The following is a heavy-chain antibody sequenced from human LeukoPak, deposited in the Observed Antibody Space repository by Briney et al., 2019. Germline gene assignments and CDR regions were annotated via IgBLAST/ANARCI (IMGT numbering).Heavy chain of an antibody. Sequence: PGGSLRLSCAASGFTFSDYYMSWIRQAPGKGLEWVSYISSSGSTIYYADSVKGRFTISRDNAKNSLYLQMNSLRAEDTAVYYCARDRLAYYGSGTYPDDYYMDVWGKGTTVTVSS. CDR2: ISSSGSTI. D-gene: IGHD3-10*01. CDR1: GFTFSDYY. CDR3: ARDRLAYYGSGTYPDDYYMDV. V-gene: IGHV3-11*04. J-gene: IGHJ6*03.